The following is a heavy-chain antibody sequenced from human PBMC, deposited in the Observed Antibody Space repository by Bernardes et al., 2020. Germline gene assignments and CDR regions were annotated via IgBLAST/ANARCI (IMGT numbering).Heavy chain of an antibody. J-gene: IGHJ5*02. Sequence: ASVKVSCKASGYTFTGYYMHWVRQAPGQGLEWMGRINPNSGGTNYAQKFQGRVTMTRDTSISTAYMELSRLRSDDTAVYYCARDQSERLDYIWGSYRYFWFDPWGQGTLVTVSS. V-gene: IGHV1-2*06. CDR2: INPNSGGT. CDR3: ARDQSERLDYIWGSYRYFWFDP. D-gene: IGHD3-16*02. CDR1: GYTFTGYY.